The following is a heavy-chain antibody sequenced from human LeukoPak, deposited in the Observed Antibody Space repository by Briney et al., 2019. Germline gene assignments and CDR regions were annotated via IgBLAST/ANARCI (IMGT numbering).Heavy chain of an antibody. Sequence: PGGSLRLSCAASGFTFNNYAMSWVRQAPGKGPEWVSAVTGSGGDTFYEDSVKGRFTISRDNSKNTLSLQMNSLGVEDTALYHCAKSRAAATTLLFDYWGQGTLVTVSS. CDR1: GFTFNNYA. CDR2: VTGSGGDT. V-gene: IGHV3-23*01. CDR3: AKSRAAATTLLFDY. J-gene: IGHJ4*02. D-gene: IGHD6-13*01.